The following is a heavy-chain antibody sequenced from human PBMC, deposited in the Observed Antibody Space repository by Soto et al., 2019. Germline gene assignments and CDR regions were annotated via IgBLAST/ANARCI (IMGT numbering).Heavy chain of an antibody. D-gene: IGHD3-10*01. Sequence: ASVKVSCKASGYTFTGLYIHWVRLAPGQGLEWMGWINPNSGGTNYAEKFQGRVTMTRDTSISTAYMELSSLRAEDTAVYYCARDSGYGSGASVNHYLDYWGHGTLVTVSS. CDR3: ARDSGYGSGASVNHYLDY. V-gene: IGHV1-2*02. CDR1: GYTFTGLY. CDR2: INPNSGGT. J-gene: IGHJ4*01.